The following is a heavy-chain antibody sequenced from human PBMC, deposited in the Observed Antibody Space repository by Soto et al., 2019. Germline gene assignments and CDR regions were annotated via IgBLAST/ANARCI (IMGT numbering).Heavy chain of an antibody. CDR1: GGSISSYY. CDR2: IYYSGST. Sequence: QVQLQESGPGLVKPSETLSLTCTVSGGSISSYYWSWIRQPPGKGLEWIGYIYYSGSTNYNPSLKSRVTRSVDTSKNQCSLKLSSVTAADTAVYYCARDGYYGSAGGFDYWGQGTLVTVSS. J-gene: IGHJ4*02. CDR3: ARDGYYGSAGGFDY. D-gene: IGHD3-10*01. V-gene: IGHV4-59*01.